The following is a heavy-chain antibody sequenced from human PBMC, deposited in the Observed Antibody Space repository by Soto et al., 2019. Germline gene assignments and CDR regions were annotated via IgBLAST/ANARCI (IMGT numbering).Heavy chain of an antibody. J-gene: IGHJ4*02. V-gene: IGHV3-23*01. Sequence: EVQLLESGGGLVQPGGSLRLSCAASGFTFSSYAMSWVSQAPGKGLAWVSGISVSGGSTYYADSVKGRFTISRDNSKNTLYLQMNSRIAEDTAVYYCASNTRYDPPDYWGQGTLVTVSS. D-gene: IGHD3-16*01. CDR2: ISVSGGST. CDR1: GFTFSSYA. CDR3: ASNTRYDPPDY.